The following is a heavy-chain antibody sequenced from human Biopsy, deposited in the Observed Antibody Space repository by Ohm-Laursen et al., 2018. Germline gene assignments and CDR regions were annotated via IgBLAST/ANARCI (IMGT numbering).Heavy chain of an antibody. Sequence: SSETVSCQASGYTFTGQYLHWVRLVPGHGLEWMGWINPHSGTTKFAQDFQGRVTMTRDTSITTAYMELRRLRSDDTAVYYCAKGQDLRGGAEYFQHWGQGALVTVSS. V-gene: IGHV1-2*02. D-gene: IGHD2-15*01. CDR2: INPHSGTT. J-gene: IGHJ1*01. CDR3: AKGQDLRGGAEYFQH. CDR1: GYTFTGQY.